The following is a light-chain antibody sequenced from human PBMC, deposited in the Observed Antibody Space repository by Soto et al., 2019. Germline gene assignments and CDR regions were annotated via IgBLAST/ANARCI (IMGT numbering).Light chain of an antibody. CDR1: QSVSSSY. CDR2: GAS. J-gene: IGKJ5*01. V-gene: IGKV3-20*01. CDR3: QQYYGSPGIT. Sequence: EIVFTQSPGTLSLSPGARATLSCRASQSVSSSYLAWYQQKPGQAPRLVIFGASSRATGIPDKFSGSGSGTDFSLPISRLEPEDFAVYYGQQYYGSPGITFGQGTRLEIK.